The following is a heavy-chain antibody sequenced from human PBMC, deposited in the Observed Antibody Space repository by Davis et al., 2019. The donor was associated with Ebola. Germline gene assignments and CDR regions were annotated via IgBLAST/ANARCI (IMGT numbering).Heavy chain of an antibody. Sequence: GESLKISCAASGFTFSNAWMSWVRQAPGKGLEWVGRIKSKTDGGTTDYAAPVKGRFTISRDDSKNTLYLQMNSLKTEDTAVYYCTAPPGFTIFYYYGMDVWGKGTTVTVSS. CDR3: TAPPGFTIFYYYGMDV. CDR2: IKSKTDGGTT. CDR1: GFTFSNAW. D-gene: IGHD3-3*01. V-gene: IGHV3-15*01. J-gene: IGHJ6*04.